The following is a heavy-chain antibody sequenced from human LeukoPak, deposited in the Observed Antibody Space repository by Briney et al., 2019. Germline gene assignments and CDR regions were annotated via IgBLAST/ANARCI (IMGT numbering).Heavy chain of an antibody. CDR2: INPNSGGT. D-gene: IGHD6-6*01. J-gene: IGHJ4*02. CDR3: ARELAARLGSDY. CDR1: GYTFTGYY. V-gene: IGHV1-2*06. Sequence: ASVKVSCKAPGYTFTGYYMHWVRQAPGQGLEWMGRINPNSGGTNYAQKFQGRVTMTRDTSISTAYMELSRLRSDDTAVYYCARELAARLGSDYWGQGTLVTVSS.